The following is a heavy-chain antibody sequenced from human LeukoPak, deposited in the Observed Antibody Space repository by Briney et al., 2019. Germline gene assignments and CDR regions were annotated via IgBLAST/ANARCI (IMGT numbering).Heavy chain of an antibody. Sequence: PGGSLRLSCAASGFTFSSYAMHWVRQAPGKGLEWVAVISYDGSNKYYADSVKGRFTISRDNSKNTLYLQMNSLRAEDTAVYYCARSPAAYYYYYMDVWGKGTTVTVSS. V-gene: IGHV3-30-3*02. CDR3: ARSPAAYYYYYMDV. D-gene: IGHD6-25*01. CDR2: ISYDGSNK. J-gene: IGHJ6*03. CDR1: GFTFSSYA.